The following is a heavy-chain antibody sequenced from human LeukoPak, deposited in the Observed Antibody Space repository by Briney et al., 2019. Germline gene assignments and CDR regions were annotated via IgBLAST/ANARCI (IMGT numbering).Heavy chain of an antibody. Sequence: GASVKVSCKASGYTFTSYYMHWVRQAPGQGLEWMGIINPSGGSTSYAQKFQGRVTMTRDMSTSTVYMELSSLGSEDTAVYYCARDGLGSSSHYYYYYMDVWGKGTTVTVSS. V-gene: IGHV1-46*01. CDR1: GYTFTSYY. D-gene: IGHD6-6*01. CDR2: INPSGGST. J-gene: IGHJ6*03. CDR3: ARDGLGSSSHYYYYYMDV.